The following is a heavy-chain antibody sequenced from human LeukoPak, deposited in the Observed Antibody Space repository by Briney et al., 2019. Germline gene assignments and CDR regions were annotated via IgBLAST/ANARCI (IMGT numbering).Heavy chain of an antibody. D-gene: IGHD2-2*01. CDR2: TYYRSKWYN. CDR1: GDSVSGDGAV. J-gene: IGHJ4*02. V-gene: IGHV6-1*01. CDR3: ARDAPGQSYFDY. Sequence: QTLSLTCAISGDSVSGDGAVWNWIRQSPSRGLEWLGRTYYRSKWYNDYAVSVKGRITVNPDTSKNQFSLQLNSVTPEDTAVYYCARDAPGQSYFDYWGQGTLVTVSS.